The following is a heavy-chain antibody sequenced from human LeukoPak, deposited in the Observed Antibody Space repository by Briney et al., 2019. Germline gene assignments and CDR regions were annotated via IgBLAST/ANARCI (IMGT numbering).Heavy chain of an antibody. J-gene: IGHJ4*02. CDR1: GGSFSGYY. D-gene: IGHD3-16*02. V-gene: IGHV4-34*01. Sequence: SETLSLTCAVYGGSFSGYYWSWIRQPPGKGLEWIGEINHSGSTNYNPSLKSRVTISVDTSKNQFSLKLSSVTAADTAVYYCARGWGYDYAWGSYRPTYYFDYWGQGTLVTVSS. CDR2: INHSGST. CDR3: ARGWGYDYAWGSYRPTYYFDY.